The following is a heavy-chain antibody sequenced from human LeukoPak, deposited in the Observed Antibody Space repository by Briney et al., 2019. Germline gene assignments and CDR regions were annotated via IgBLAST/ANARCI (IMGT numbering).Heavy chain of an antibody. CDR1: GLTFSSYG. Sequence: GGSLRLSCAASGLTFSSYGMNWVRQAPGKGLEWVSAISGSGDSTYHADSVRGRFTVSRDNSKNTLYLQMKSLSAEDTAVYYCAKRPIFGELLYYFDYWGQGTLVTVSS. V-gene: IGHV3-23*01. J-gene: IGHJ4*02. CDR2: ISGSGDST. D-gene: IGHD3-10*01. CDR3: AKRPIFGELLYYFDY.